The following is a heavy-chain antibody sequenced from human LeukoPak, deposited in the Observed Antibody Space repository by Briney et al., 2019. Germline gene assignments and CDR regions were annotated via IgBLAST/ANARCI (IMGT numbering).Heavy chain of an antibody. CDR3: ARASDHGDYRNWFDP. CDR2: ISSSSSTI. Sequence: GGSLRLSCAASGFTFSSYSMNWVRQAPGKGLEWVSYISSSSSTIYGADSVKGRFTISRDNAKNSLYLQMNSLRAEDTAVYYCARASDHGDYRNWFDPWGQGTLVTVSS. CDR1: GFTFSSYS. D-gene: IGHD4-17*01. J-gene: IGHJ5*02. V-gene: IGHV3-48*01.